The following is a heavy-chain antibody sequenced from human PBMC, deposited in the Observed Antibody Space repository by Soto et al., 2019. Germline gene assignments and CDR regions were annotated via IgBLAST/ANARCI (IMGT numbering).Heavy chain of an antibody. Sequence: WTWIRQHPGKGLEWIVYISYSGSTVYNPSLESRVTISVDTSKNQFSLNLSSVTAADTAVYYCARAAANIDYWGQGTLVTVSS. D-gene: IGHD2-2*01. CDR3: ARAAANIDY. CDR2: ISYSGST. V-gene: IGHV4-31*02. J-gene: IGHJ4*02.